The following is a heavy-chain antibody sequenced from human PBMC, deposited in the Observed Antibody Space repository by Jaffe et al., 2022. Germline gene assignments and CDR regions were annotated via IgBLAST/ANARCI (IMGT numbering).Heavy chain of an antibody. Sequence: EVQLVESGGGLVQPGGSLRLSCAASGFTFSSYWMHWVRQAPGKGLVWVSRINSDGSSTSYADSVKGRFTISRDNAKNTLYLQMNSLRAEDTAVYYCARRPIRYFDWLYHYYMDVWGKGTTVTVSS. D-gene: IGHD3-9*01. V-gene: IGHV3-74*01. CDR1: GFTFSSYW. J-gene: IGHJ6*03. CDR2: INSDGSST. CDR3: ARRPIRYFDWLYHYYMDV.